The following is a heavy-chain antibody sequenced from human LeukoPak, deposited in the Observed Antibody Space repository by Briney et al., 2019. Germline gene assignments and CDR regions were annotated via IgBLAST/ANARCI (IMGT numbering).Heavy chain of an antibody. J-gene: IGHJ4*02. D-gene: IGHD3-9*01. Sequence: GASVKVSCKASGYTFTSYDINWVRQATGQGLEGMGWMNPNSGNTGYAQKFQGRVTMTRNTSISTAYMELSSLRSEDTAVYYCARAYYDILTGYSYYFDYWGQGTLVTVSS. CDR3: ARAYYDILTGYSYYFDY. V-gene: IGHV1-8*01. CDR2: MNPNSGNT. CDR1: GYTFTSYD.